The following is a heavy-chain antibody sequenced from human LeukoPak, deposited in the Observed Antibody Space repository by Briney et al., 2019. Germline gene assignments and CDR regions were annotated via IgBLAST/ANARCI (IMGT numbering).Heavy chain of an antibody. J-gene: IGHJ4*02. Sequence: ASVKVSCKVSGYTLTELSMHWVRQAPGKGLEWMGGFDPEDGETIYAQKFQGRVTMTEDTSTDTAYMELSSLRSEDTAVYYCATDLRDYYDSSPILRNWGQGTLVTVSS. D-gene: IGHD3-22*01. CDR3: ATDLRDYYDSSPILRN. CDR2: FDPEDGET. V-gene: IGHV1-24*01. CDR1: GYTLTELS.